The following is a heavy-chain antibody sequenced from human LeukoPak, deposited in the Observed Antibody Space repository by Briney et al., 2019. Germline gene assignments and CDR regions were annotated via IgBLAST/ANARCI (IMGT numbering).Heavy chain of an antibody. CDR1: GFTFSSYW. J-gene: IGHJ3*02. Sequence: GGCLRLSCAASGFTFSSYWMSWVRQAPGKGLEWVANIKQDGSEKYYVDSVKGRFTISRDNAKNSLYLQMNSLRAEDTAVYYCARDIAVTRKDAFDIWGQGTMVTVSS. D-gene: IGHD4-17*01. V-gene: IGHV3-7*01. CDR2: IKQDGSEK. CDR3: ARDIAVTRKDAFDI.